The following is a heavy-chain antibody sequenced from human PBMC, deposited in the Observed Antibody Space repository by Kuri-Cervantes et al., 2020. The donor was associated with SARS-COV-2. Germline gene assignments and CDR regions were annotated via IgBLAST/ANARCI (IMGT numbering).Heavy chain of an antibody. CDR2: ISYDGSNK. CDR3: ARSDDSSGRYYFDS. D-gene: IGHD3-22*01. Sequence: GESLKISCAASRFTFSSYGMHWVRQAPGKGLEWVAVISYDGSNKYYADSVKGRFTITRDNSKNTLSLLMNSLRTDDTAVYYCARSDDSSGRYYFDSWGQGTLVTVSS. CDR1: RFTFSSYG. J-gene: IGHJ4*02. V-gene: IGHV3-30*03.